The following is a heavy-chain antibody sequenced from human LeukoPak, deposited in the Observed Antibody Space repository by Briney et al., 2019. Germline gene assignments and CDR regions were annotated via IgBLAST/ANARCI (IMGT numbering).Heavy chain of an antibody. V-gene: IGHV2-5*01. D-gene: IGHD6-13*01. CDR2: IYWNDDT. Sequence: SGATLGKPRQTLTLTCSFSGFSLSPSGVGVGWIRQPPGKALEWLALIYWNDDTRYSPPPKSRLTITKPTSKPQALLTITNTDPEHTTTYYCAHPGYSSTWPRFAYWGQGTPATLPS. J-gene: IGHJ4*02. CDR1: GFSLSPSGVG. CDR3: AHPGYSSTWPRFAY.